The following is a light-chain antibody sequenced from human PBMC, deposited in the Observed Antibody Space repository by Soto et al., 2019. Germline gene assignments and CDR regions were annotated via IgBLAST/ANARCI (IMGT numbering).Light chain of an antibody. J-gene: IGKJ2*01. V-gene: IGKV1-5*03. CDR1: QSISTW. CDR2: KAS. CDR3: QQYNSFSRT. Sequence: DIQMTQSPSTLSASVGDRVAITCRASQSISTWLAWYQQKPGKAPKLLIFKASTLESGVPSRFSGSGSGTEFTLTISSLQPDDFATYYRQQYNSFSRTFGQGTTLEIK.